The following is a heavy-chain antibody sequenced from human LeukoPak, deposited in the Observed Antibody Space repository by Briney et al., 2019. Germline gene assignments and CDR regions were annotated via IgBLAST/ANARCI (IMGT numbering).Heavy chain of an antibody. D-gene: IGHD1-26*01. Sequence: PGGSLRLSCAASGFTFRSYAMTWVRQAPGKGLEWVSAISGIGNSTYYADSVKGRFTISRDNSKNTLYLQMNSLRAEDTAVYYCARLSGSPHYYGMDVWGQGTTVTVSS. V-gene: IGHV3-23*01. CDR2: ISGIGNST. CDR3: ARLSGSPHYYGMDV. CDR1: GFTFRSYA. J-gene: IGHJ6*02.